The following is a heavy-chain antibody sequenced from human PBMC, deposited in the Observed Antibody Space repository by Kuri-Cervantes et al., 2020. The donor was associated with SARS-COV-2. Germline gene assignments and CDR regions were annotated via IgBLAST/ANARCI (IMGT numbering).Heavy chain of an antibody. J-gene: IGHJ6*02. CDR1: GGSISSSNW. CDR3: ARGVAAARYGMDV. D-gene: IGHD6-13*01. V-gene: IGHV4-4*02. CDR2: IYHSGST. Sequence: GSLRLSCAVSGGSISSSNWWSWVRQPPGKGLEWIGEIYHSGSTNYNPSLKSRVTISVDKSKNQFSLKLSSVTAADTAVYYCARGVAAARYGMDVWGQGTTVTVSS.